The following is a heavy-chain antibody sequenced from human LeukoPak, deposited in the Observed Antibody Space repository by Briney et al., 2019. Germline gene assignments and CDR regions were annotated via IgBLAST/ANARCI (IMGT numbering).Heavy chain of an antibody. J-gene: IGHJ6*03. CDR3: ARLSRGHLPSHITIFGVVITPTDYYYYMDV. CDR2: ISAYNGNT. Sequence: ASVKVSCKASGYTFTSYGISWVRQAPGQGLEWMGWISAYNGNTNYTQKLQGRVTMTTDTSTSTAYMELRSLRSDDTAVYYCARLSRGHLPSHITIFGVVITPTDYYYYMDVWGKGTTVTVSS. V-gene: IGHV1-18*01. CDR1: GYTFTSYG. D-gene: IGHD3-3*01.